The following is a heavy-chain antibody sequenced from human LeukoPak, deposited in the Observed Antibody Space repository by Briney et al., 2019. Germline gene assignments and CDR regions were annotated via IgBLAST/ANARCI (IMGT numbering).Heavy chain of an antibody. J-gene: IGHJ6*03. D-gene: IGHD3-10*01. CDR2: IIPIFGTT. CDR1: GGTFSSYG. V-gene: IGHV1-69*13. Sequence: ASVKVSCKASGGTFSSYGVSWVRQAPGQGLEWMGGIIPIFGTTNYAQKFQGRVTVTADESRSTVYMELSSLRSEDTAVYYCARDRWFGEAPGMDVWGTGTTVTISS. CDR3: ARDRWFGEAPGMDV.